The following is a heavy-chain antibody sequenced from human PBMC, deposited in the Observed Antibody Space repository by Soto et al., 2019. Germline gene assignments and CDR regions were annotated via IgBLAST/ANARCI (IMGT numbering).Heavy chain of an antibody. J-gene: IGHJ6*02. CDR2: IYYSGST. Sequence: SETLSLTCTVSGGSISSGGYYWSWIRQHPGKGLEWIGYIYYSGSTYYNPSLKSRVTISVDTSKNQFSLKLSSVTAADTAVYYCARSYSSGWYPYYYYGMDVWGQGTTVTVSS. CDR1: GGSISSGGYY. D-gene: IGHD6-19*01. V-gene: IGHV4-31*03. CDR3: ARSYSSGWYPYYYYGMDV.